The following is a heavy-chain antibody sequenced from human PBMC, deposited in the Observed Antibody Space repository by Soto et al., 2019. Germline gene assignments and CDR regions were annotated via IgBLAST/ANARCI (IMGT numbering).Heavy chain of an antibody. V-gene: IGHV3-30-3*01. Sequence: GGSLRLSCAASGFTLSSYAMHWVRQAPGKGLEWVAVISYDGSNKYYADSAKGRFTISRDNSKNTLYLQMSSLRAEDTAVYYCARGPYCSSTTCYQYYYNYNMDVWGQGTTVTVSS. J-gene: IGHJ6*02. D-gene: IGHD2-2*01. CDR3: ARGPYCSSTTCYQYYYNYNMDV. CDR1: GFTLSSYA. CDR2: ISYDGSNK.